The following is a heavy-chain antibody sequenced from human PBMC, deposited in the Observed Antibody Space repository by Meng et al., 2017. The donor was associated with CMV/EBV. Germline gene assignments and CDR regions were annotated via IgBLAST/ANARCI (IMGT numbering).Heavy chain of an antibody. CDR3: ARGEKIQLTSVFDY. D-gene: IGHD5-18*01. J-gene: IGHJ4*02. V-gene: IGHV4-34*01. CDR1: GGSFSGYY. CDR2: INHSGST. Sequence: QVQLQRWGAVLLKPSEPLSLTCAVYGGSFSGYYWSWIRQPPGKGLEWIGEINHSGSTNYNPSLKSRVTISVDTSKNQFSLKLSSVTAADTAVYYCARGEKIQLTSVFDYWGQGTLVTVSS.